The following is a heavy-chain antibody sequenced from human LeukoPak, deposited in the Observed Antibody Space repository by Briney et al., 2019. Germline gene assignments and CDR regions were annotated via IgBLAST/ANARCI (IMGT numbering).Heavy chain of an antibody. V-gene: IGHV4-30-2*01. D-gene: IGHD5-12*01. CDR3: ARAGSGYDYSYYYYGMDV. Sequence: SQTLSLTCAVSGGSLSSGGYSWSWIRQPPGKGLEWIGYIYHSGSTYYNPSLKSRVTISVDRSKNQFSLKLSSVTAADTAVYYCARAGSGYDYSYYYYGMDVWGKGTTVTVSS. J-gene: IGHJ6*04. CDR2: IYHSGST. CDR1: GGSLSSGGYS.